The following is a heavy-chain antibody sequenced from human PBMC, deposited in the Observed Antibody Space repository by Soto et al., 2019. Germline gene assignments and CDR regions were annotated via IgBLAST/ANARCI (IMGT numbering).Heavy chain of an antibody. Sequence: GESLKISCKGSGYSFTSYWIGWVRQMPGKGLEWMGIIYPGDSDTRYSPSFQGQVTISADKSISTAYLQWSSLKASDTAMFYCARHVAAADYYYGMDVWGQGTTVTVSS. CDR1: GYSFTSYW. J-gene: IGHJ6*02. V-gene: IGHV5-51*01. CDR2: IYPGDSDT. CDR3: ARHVAAADYYYGMDV. D-gene: IGHD6-13*01.